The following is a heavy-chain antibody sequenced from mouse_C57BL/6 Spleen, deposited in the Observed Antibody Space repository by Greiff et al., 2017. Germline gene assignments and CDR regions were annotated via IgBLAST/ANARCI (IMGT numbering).Heavy chain of an antibody. V-gene: IGHV1-26*01. CDR1: GYTFTDYY. CDR3: ARSVTGFAY. D-gene: IGHD2-12*01. Sequence: VQLQQSGPELVKPGASVKISCKASGYTFTDYYMNWVKQSHGKSLEWIGDINPNNGGTSYNQKFKGKATLTVDKSSSTAYMELRSLTSEDSAVYYCARSVTGFAYWGQGTLVTVSA. CDR2: INPNNGGT. J-gene: IGHJ3*01.